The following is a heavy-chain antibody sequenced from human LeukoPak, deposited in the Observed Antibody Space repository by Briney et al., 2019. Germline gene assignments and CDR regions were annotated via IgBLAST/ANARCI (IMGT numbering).Heavy chain of an antibody. CDR3: ARDLWVAVAGSAFDI. CDR1: GGSFSGYY. J-gene: IGHJ3*02. D-gene: IGHD6-19*01. Sequence: SETLSLTCAVYGGSFSGYYWSWIRQPPGKGLEWIGEINHSGSTNYNPSLKSRVTISVDTSKNQFSLKLSSVTAADTAVYYCARDLWVAVAGSAFDIWGQGTMVTVSS. CDR2: INHSGST. V-gene: IGHV4-34*01.